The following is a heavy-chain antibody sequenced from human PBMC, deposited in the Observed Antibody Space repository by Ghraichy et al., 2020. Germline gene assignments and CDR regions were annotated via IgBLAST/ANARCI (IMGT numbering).Heavy chain of an antibody. V-gene: IGHV4-39*01. Sequence: SETLSLTCTVSGGSISSSSYYWGWIRQPPGKGLEWIESIYYSGSTYYNPSLKSRVTISVDTSKNQFSLKLSSVTAADTAVYYCASNPSSSWHLYYYYYYMDVWGKGTTVTVSS. CDR2: IYYSGST. J-gene: IGHJ6*03. CDR1: GGSISSSSYY. CDR3: ASNPSSSWHLYYYYYYMDV. D-gene: IGHD6-13*01.